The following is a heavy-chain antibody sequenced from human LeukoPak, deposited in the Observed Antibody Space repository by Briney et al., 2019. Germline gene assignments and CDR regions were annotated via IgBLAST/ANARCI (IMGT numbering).Heavy chain of an antibody. D-gene: IGHD2-8*02. J-gene: IGHJ6*03. V-gene: IGHV3-23*01. CDR2: ISASGGGT. CDR1: GLTFSSYA. CDR3: AKAGRGPSMDV. Sequence: SGGSLRLSCAASGLTFSSYAMSWVRQAPGKGLEWVSTISASGGGTYYADSVKGRFTISRDSSENTLYLQMHSLRAEDTAVYYCAKAGRGPSMDVWGKGTTVTVSS.